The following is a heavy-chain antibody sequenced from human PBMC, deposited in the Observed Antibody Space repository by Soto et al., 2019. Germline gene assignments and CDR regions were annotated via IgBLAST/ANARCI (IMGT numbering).Heavy chain of an antibody. CDR1: GFTFSCYS. J-gene: IGHJ4*02. D-gene: IGHD3-9*01. CDR3: VREDILGVRSFDY. V-gene: IGHV3-48*02. CDR2: ISSGSKTI. Sequence: GGSLRLSCAASGFTFSCYSVNWGRQAPGKGLEWVSYISSGSKTIYYAESVKGRFTVSRDNARNSQYLQMNSLRDEDTAVYYCVREDILGVRSFDYWGQGTLVTVSS.